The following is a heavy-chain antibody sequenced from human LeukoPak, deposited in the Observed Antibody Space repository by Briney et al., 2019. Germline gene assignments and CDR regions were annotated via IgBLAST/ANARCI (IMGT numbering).Heavy chain of an antibody. CDR1: GYTFTSYD. CDR2: MNPNRGNT. Sequence: ASVKVSCKASGYTFTSYDINWVRQATGQGLEWMGWMNPNRGNTGYAQKFQGRVTMTRNTSISTAYMELSSLRSEDTAVYYCARWSVEMVRGEAGFDPWGQGTLVTVSS. J-gene: IGHJ5*02. CDR3: ARWSVEMVRGEAGFDP. D-gene: IGHD3-10*01. V-gene: IGHV1-8*01.